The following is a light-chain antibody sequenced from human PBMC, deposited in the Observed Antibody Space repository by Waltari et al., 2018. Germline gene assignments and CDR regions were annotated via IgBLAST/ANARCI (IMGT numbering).Light chain of an antibody. CDR3: LQYNHWPPWT. V-gene: IGKV3-15*01. J-gene: IGKJ1*01. CDR1: QSVGSK. Sequence: EIEMTQSPATLSVSPGERATLSCRASQSVGSKLAWYQQKPGQAPRLLIYDAYTRATGIPARFTGSGSGTEFTLPISSLQSEDFAVYHCLQYNHWPPWTFGQGTKVEIK. CDR2: DAY.